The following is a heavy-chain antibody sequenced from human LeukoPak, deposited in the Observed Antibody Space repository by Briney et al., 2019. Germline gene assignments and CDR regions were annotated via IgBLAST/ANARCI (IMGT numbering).Heavy chain of an antibody. V-gene: IGHV4-59*12. D-gene: IGHD6-13*01. J-gene: IGHJ4*02. CDR1: GGSISSYY. CDR2: IHYTGST. Sequence: SETLSLTCTVSGGSISSYYWSWIRQSPGKGLECIGYIHYTGSTNYNPSLKSRVTISVETSKNQISLKLSSVTPEDTAVYYCAREPYSSSWYRFFDYWGQGTLVTVSS. CDR3: AREPYSSSWYRFFDY.